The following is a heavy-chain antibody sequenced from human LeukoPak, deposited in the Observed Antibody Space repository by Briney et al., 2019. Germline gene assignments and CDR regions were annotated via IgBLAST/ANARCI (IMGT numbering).Heavy chain of an antibody. CDR1: GGSISSYY. V-gene: IGHV4-4*07. J-gene: IGHJ4*02. D-gene: IGHD5-18*01. CDR3: ARVRYSYGMYYFDY. CDR2: IYTSGST. Sequence: SETLSPTCTVSGGSISSYYWSWIRQPAGKGLEWIGRIYTSGSTNYNPSLKSRVTMSVDTSKSQFSLKLSSVTAADTAVYYCARVRYSYGMYYFDYWGQGTLVTVSS.